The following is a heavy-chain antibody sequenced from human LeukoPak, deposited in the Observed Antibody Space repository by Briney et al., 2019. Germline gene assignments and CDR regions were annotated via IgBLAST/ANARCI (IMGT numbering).Heavy chain of an antibody. J-gene: IGHJ3*02. CDR1: GGSISSYY. Sequence: SETLSLTCTVSGGSISSYYWSWIRQPAGKGLEWIGRIYTSGSTNYNPSLKSRVTMSVDTSKNQFSLKLSSVTAADTAVYYCARAGWRDYVWGSWPAMNAFDIWGQGKMVTVSS. V-gene: IGHV4-4*07. D-gene: IGHD3-16*01. CDR2: IYTSGST. CDR3: ARAGWRDYVWGSWPAMNAFDI.